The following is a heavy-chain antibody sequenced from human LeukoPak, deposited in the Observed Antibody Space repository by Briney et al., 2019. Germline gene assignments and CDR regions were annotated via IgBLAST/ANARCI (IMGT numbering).Heavy chain of an antibody. CDR3: AGDGIYSYGRHFDY. V-gene: IGHV3-21*01. CDR1: GFTFSSYS. Sequence: ESGGSLRLSCAASGFTFSSYSMNWVRQAPGKGLEWVSSISSSSSYIYYADSVKGRFTISRDNAKNSLYLQMNSLGAEDTAVYYCAGDGIYSYGRHFDYWGQGTLVTVSS. CDR2: ISSSSSYI. J-gene: IGHJ4*02. D-gene: IGHD5-18*01.